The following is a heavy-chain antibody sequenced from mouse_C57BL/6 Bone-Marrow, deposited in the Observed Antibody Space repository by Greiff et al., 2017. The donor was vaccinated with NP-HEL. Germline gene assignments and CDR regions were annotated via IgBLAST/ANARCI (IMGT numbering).Heavy chain of an antibody. D-gene: IGHD1-1*01. V-gene: IGHV1-55*01. CDR3: ARDITTVAYYAMDY. CDR1: GYTFTSYW. CDR2: IYPGSGST. Sequence: QVQLQQPGAELVKPGASVKMSCKASGYTFTSYWITWVKQRPGQGLEWIGDIYPGSGSTNYNEKFKSKATLTVDTSSSTAYMQLSSQTSEDSAVYYCARDITTVAYYAMDYWGQGTSVTVSS. J-gene: IGHJ4*01.